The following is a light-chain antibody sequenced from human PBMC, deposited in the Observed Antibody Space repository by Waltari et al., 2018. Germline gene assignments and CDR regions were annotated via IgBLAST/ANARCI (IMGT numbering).Light chain of an antibody. V-gene: IGKV4-1*01. CDR3: QQYYTSPYT. J-gene: IGKJ2*01. CDR2: WAL. Sequence: DIVMTQSPDSLAVSLGERATINCKSSQSVLYSPQNKNYLAWYQQKPGQPPKLLIDWALTRESGVPDRVSGSGSGTDFTLTIDSLQAEDVAVYYCQQYYTSPYTFGQGTKLEIK. CDR1: QSVLYSPQNKNY.